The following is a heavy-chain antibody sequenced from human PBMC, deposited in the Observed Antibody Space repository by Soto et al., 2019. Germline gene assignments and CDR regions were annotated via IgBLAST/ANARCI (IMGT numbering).Heavy chain of an antibody. D-gene: IGHD6-13*01. CDR1: GGSISSSNYY. V-gene: IGHV4-39*02. CDR2: IFYNGST. J-gene: IGHJ6*01. Sequence: QLQLQESGPGLVKPSETLSLTCTVSGGSISSSNYYWGWIRKPPGKGLEWIGNIFYNGSTYHNPSLKSRVTISVDTSKNHFSLELRSVTAADTAVYYCARKVSSSWYYSYYGMDVW. CDR3: ARKVSSSWYYSYYGMDV.